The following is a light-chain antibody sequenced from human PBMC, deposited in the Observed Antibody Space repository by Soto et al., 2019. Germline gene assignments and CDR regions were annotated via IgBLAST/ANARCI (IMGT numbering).Light chain of an antibody. V-gene: IGLV2-14*01. CDR2: DVA. J-gene: IGLJ1*01. CDR3: SSLTASNSFV. Sequence: QSVLTQPASVSGSPGQASTISCTGTSSDVGGYNYVSWYQQHPGKAPKLMIYDVANRPSGVSNRFSGSKSGNTASLTISGLQAEDEADYYCSSLTASNSFVFGTGTKVTLL. CDR1: SSDVGGYNY.